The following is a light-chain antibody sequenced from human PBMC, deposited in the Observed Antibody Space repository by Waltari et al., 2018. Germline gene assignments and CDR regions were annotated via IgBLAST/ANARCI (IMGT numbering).Light chain of an antibody. CDR1: SRDCGGPNY. V-gene: IGLV2-11*01. Sequence: QSALTQPRSVSGSPGQSVTISCTRTSRDCGGPNYVPWYQPPPGKAPTVVIYDVSRRPSGVPDRFTGSRSGNTATLTISGLQAEDEADYHCCSYAGTYTWLFGGGTKLTVL. CDR3: CSYAGTYTWL. J-gene: IGLJ3*02. CDR2: DVS.